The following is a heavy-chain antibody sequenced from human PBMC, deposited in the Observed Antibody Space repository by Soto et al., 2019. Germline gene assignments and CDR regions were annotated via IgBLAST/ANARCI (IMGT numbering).Heavy chain of an antibody. CDR3: ARPLSYGYYFY. J-gene: IGHJ4*02. Sequence: SETLSLTCTVSGGSISSSSYYWGWIRQPPGKGLEWIGSIYYSGSTYYNPSLKSRVTISVDTSKNQFSLKLSSVTAADTAVYYCARPLSYGYYFYWGQGTLVTVSS. CDR1: GGSISSSSYY. V-gene: IGHV4-39*01. CDR2: IYYSGST. D-gene: IGHD5-18*01.